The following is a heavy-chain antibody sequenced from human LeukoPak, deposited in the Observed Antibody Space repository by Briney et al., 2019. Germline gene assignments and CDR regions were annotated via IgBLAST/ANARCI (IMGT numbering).Heavy chain of an antibody. J-gene: IGHJ4*02. CDR3: ATDTYSPENDY. CDR2: ISSSSDTI. Sequence: GGSLRLSCAASGLIFSNYNMNWVRQAPGKGLEWISYISSSSDTIYYTDSVKGRFTISRDNARNSLYLQMNSLRAEDTAVYYCATDTYSPENDYWGQGILVTVSS. D-gene: IGHD2-15*01. V-gene: IGHV3-48*01. CDR1: GLIFSNYN.